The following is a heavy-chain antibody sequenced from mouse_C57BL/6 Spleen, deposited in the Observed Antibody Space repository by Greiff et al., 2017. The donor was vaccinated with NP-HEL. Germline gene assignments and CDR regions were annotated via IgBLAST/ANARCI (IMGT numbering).Heavy chain of an antibody. D-gene: IGHD1-1*01. CDR1: GYAFTNYL. CDR3: ARRIYYGSSYEGCFDY. V-gene: IGHV1-54*01. Sequence: QVQLQQSGAELVRPGTSVKVSCKASGYAFTNYLIEWVKQRPGQGLEWIGVINPGSGGTNYNEKFKGKATLTADKSSSTAYMQLSSLTSEDSAVYFCARRIYYGSSYEGCFDYWGQGTTLTVSS. J-gene: IGHJ2*01. CDR2: INPGSGGT.